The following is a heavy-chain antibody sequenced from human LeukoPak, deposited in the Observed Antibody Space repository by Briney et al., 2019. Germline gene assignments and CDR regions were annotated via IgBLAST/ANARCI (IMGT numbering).Heavy chain of an antibody. CDR1: GFTFSSYW. CDR2: IKQDGSEK. V-gene: IGHV3-7*04. Sequence: GGSLRLSCVAPGFTFSSYWMSWVRQAPGKGLEWVANIKQDGSEKYYVDSVKGRFTISRDNAKNSLYLQMNSLRVEDTAVYYCARDGQQLGFWGQGTLVIVSS. CDR3: ARDGQQLGF. D-gene: IGHD6-13*01. J-gene: IGHJ4*02.